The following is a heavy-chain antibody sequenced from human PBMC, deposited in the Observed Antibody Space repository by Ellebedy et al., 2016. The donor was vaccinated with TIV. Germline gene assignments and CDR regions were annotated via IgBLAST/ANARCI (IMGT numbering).Heavy chain of an antibody. CDR3: AVSRGAGGSTWYRVDY. CDR2: IIPILGLA. CDR1: GGTFSSYT. D-gene: IGHD6-13*01. Sequence: AASVKVSCKASGGTFSSYTINWVRQAPGQGLEWMGGIIPILGLANYAQKFQGRVTITADKSTSTAYMELSSLRSEDTAVYNCAVSRGAGGSTWYRVDYWGQGTLVTVSS. J-gene: IGHJ4*02. V-gene: IGHV1-69*10.